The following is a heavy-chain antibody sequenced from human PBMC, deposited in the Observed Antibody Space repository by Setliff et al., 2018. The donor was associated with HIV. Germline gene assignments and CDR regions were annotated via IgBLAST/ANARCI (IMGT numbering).Heavy chain of an antibody. CDR2: IIPALGTA. CDR1: GGSFSSFT. J-gene: IGHJ5*02. CDR3: AKDAGYSGTAWGT. Sequence: SVKVSCKASGGSFSSFTISWVRQAPGQGLEWMGGIIPALGTANYAQKFQGRVTMTADESASTVYMELTSLRSEDTAIYYCAKDAGYSGTAWGTWGQG. D-gene: IGHD5-12*01. V-gene: IGHV1-69*13.